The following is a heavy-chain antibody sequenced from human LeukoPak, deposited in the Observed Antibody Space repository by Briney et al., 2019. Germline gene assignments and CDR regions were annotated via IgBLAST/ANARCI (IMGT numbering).Heavy chain of an antibody. Sequence: ASVKVSCKASGYTFTSYGISWVRQAPGQGLEWMGWISAFNGNTNYAQKLQGRVTMTTDTSTSTAYMELRSLRSDDTAVYYCARAPYYYDNSGYYYFDPWGQGTLVTVFS. CDR1: GYTFTSYG. J-gene: IGHJ5*02. D-gene: IGHD3-22*01. CDR2: ISAFNGNT. V-gene: IGHV1-18*01. CDR3: ARAPYYYDNSGYYYFDP.